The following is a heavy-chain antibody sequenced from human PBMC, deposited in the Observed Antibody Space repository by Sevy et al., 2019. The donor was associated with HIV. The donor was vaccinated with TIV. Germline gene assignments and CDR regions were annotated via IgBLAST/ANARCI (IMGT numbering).Heavy chain of an antibody. J-gene: IGHJ6*03. Sequence: ASVKVSCKASGGTFSSYAISWVRQAPGQGLEWMGGIIRIFGTANYEQKFQGRVTITADKSTSTAYMELSSLRSEDTAVYYCAVSIAAAGDSYYYYYMDVWGKGTTVTVSS. CDR1: GGTFSSYA. V-gene: IGHV1-69*06. D-gene: IGHD6-13*01. CDR2: IIRIFGTA. CDR3: AVSIAAAGDSYYYYYMDV.